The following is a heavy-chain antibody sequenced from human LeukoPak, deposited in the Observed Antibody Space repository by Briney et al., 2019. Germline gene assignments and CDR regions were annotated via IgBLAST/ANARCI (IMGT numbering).Heavy chain of an antibody. CDR1: GFTFSNYA. J-gene: IGHJ4*02. Sequence: PGGSLRLSCAASGFTFSNYAMTWVRQAPGKGLEWVSGIGGSGDRTYFADSVKGRFTISRDNSKNTLYLQMNSLRAEDTAVYYCAKDLDVAVTTNDYWGQGTLVTVSS. CDR2: IGGSGDRT. D-gene: IGHD4-17*01. V-gene: IGHV3-23*01. CDR3: AKDLDVAVTTNDY.